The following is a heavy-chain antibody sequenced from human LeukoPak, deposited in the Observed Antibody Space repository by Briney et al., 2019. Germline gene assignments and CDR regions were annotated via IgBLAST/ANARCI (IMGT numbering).Heavy chain of an antibody. CDR1: X. Sequence: XMHWVRQAPGKGLLWVSRITGDGTSTSYADSVKGRFTVSRDNAKNTLYLQMNSLRAEDTAVYHCARGGVVGALDDWGQGTLVTVSS. D-gene: IGHD2-21*01. J-gene: IGHJ4*02. V-gene: IGHV3-74*01. CDR2: ITGDGTST. CDR3: ARGGVVGALDD.